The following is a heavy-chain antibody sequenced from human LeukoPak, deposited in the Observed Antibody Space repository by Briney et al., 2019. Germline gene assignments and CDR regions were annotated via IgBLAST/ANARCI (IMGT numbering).Heavy chain of an antibody. CDR2: IYTSGST. CDR1: GGSISSYY. Sequence: SETLSLTCTVSGGSISSYYWSWIRQPAGKGLEWIGRIYTSGSTNYNPSLKSRVTMSVDTSKNQFSLKLSSVTAADTAVYYCARGASQLDRLRPIDYWGQGTLVTVSS. D-gene: IGHD1-1*01. V-gene: IGHV4-4*07. CDR3: ARGASQLDRLRPIDY. J-gene: IGHJ4*02.